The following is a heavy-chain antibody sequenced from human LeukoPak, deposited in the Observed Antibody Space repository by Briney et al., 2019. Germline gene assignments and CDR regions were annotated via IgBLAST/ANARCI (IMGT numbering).Heavy chain of an antibody. J-gene: IGHJ3*02. CDR1: GYTFTGYY. V-gene: IGHV1-2*02. D-gene: IGHD4-17*01. Sequence: AASVKVSCKASGYTFTGYYMHWVRQAPGQGLEWMGWINPNSGGTNYAQKFQGRVTMTRDTSISTAYMELSRLRSDDTAVYYCARDPYGEWLLNAFDIWGQGTMVTVSS. CDR3: ARDPYGEWLLNAFDI. CDR2: INPNSGGT.